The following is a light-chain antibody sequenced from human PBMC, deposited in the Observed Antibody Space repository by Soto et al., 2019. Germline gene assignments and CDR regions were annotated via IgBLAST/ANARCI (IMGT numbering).Light chain of an antibody. CDR3: ETWDTGIQV. V-gene: IGLV4-69*01. CDR2: LNSDGSH. CDR1: SGHSHYT. J-gene: IGLJ3*02. Sequence: QPVLTQSPSASASLGASVNLTCTLSSGHSHYTIAWHQQQPEKGPRYLMTLNSDGSHHRGDGIPDRFSGSTSGAERYLTISNLQYEDEADYYCETWDTGIQVFGGGTKLTVL.